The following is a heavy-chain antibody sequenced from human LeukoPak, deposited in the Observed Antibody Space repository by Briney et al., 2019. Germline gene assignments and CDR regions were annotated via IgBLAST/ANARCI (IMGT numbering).Heavy chain of an antibody. CDR1: GFTFDDYA. J-gene: IGHJ5*02. Sequence: PGGSLRLSCAASGFTFDDYAMHWVRQAPGKGLEWVSGISWNSGSIGYADSVKGRFTISRDNSKNTLYLQMNSLRAEDTAVYYCAKFFDPWGQGTLVTVSS. CDR3: AKFFDP. CDR2: ISWNSGSI. V-gene: IGHV3-9*01.